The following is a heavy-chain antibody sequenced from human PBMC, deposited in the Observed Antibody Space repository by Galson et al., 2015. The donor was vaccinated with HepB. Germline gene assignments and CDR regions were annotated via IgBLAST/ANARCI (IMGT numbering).Heavy chain of an antibody. D-gene: IGHD2-21*01. CDR2: ITLDGSNT. J-gene: IGHJ5*01. V-gene: IGHV3-20*04. Sequence: SLRLSCAASGFTFDDYGMSWVRQAPGKGLEWVSGITLDGSNTGYTDSVKGRFTISRDNAKNSLCLQMNSLRAEDTALYYCTRGWGGDSWGPGTLVTVSS. CDR1: GFTFDDYG. CDR3: TRGWGGDS.